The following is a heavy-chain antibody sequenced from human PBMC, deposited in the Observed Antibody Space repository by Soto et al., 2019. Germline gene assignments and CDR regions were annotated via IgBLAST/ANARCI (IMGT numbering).Heavy chain of an antibody. Sequence: AWVKCSCQASGYTSPSYNINWVRQATGQGLEWMGWMNPNSGNTGYAQKFQGRVTITRDTSASTAYMELSSLRSEDTAVYYCAGPLYCSGGSCYSGSPFDSWGQGTMVTVSS. CDR1: GYTSPSYN. J-gene: IGHJ3*02. V-gene: IGHV1-8*01. CDR3: AGPLYCSGGSCYSGSPFDS. D-gene: IGHD2-15*01. CDR2: MNPNSGNT.